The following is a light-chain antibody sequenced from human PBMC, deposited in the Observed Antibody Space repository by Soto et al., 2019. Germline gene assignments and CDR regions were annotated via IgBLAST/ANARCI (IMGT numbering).Light chain of an antibody. CDR1: ESVSTN. CDR3: QQYNNWPPYT. V-gene: IGKV3-15*01. CDR2: GAS. J-gene: IGKJ2*01. Sequence: EIEMTQSPATLSLSPGERVALSCRASESVSTNLAWYQQKAGQAPRLLIYGASTRATGIPARFSGSGSGTEFTLTISSLQSEDYAVYYCQQYNNWPPYTFGQGTKVDIK.